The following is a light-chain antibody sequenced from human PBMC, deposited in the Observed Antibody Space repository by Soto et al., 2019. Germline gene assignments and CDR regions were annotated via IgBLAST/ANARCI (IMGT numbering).Light chain of an antibody. V-gene: IGKV1-16*01. CDR3: QQYYSYPWT. J-gene: IGKJ1*01. CDR2: AAS. Sequence: DIQLTQSPSSLSATVGDKVTITCRASQSIRSYLNWVQQKPGKAPKLLIYAASTLQSGVPSRFSGSGSGTDFTLTISCLQSEDFATYYCQQYYSYPWTFGQGTKVDVK. CDR1: QSIRSY.